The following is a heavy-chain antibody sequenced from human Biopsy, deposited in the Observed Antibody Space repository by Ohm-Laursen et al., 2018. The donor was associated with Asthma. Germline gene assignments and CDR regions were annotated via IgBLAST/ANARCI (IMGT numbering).Heavy chain of an antibody. CDR3: ARGKTWGRSYYFDY. CDR2: IFFDGSNK. V-gene: IGHV3-30-3*01. D-gene: IGHD6-6*01. Sequence: SLRLSCTASGFTFHNYVKHWVRQAPGKGLEWVAGIFFDGSNKYYADSVKGRFTISRDNSKDTLYLQVNSLRGDDTAVYYCARGKTWGRSYYFDYWGQGTLVTVSS. J-gene: IGHJ4*02. CDR1: GFTFHNYV.